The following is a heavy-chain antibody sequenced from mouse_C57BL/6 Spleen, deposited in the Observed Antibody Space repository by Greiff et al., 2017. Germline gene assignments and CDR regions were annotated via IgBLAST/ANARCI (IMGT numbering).Heavy chain of an antibody. CDR3: TIYYYGSSYAMGY. V-gene: IGHV1-55*01. Sequence: QVQLQQPGAELVKPGASVKMSCKASGYTFTSYWITWVKQRPGQGLEWIGDIYPGSGSTNYNEKFKSKATLTVDTSSSTAYMQLSSLTSDDSAVYYCTIYYYGSSYAMGYWGQGTSVTVSS. CDR1: GYTFTSYW. D-gene: IGHD1-1*01. J-gene: IGHJ4*01. CDR2: IYPGSGST.